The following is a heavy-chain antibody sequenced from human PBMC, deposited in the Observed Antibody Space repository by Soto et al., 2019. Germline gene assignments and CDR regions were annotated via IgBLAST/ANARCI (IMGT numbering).Heavy chain of an antibody. D-gene: IGHD1-1*01. CDR1: GFTFSSYA. J-gene: IGHJ4*02. Sequence: PGGSLRLSCAASGFTFSSYAMSWVRQAPGKGLEWVSAISGSGGSTYYADSVKGRFTISRDNSKNTLYLQMNSLRAEDTAVYYCARNIGGKEATGNRGFDHWGQGTPVTVSS. V-gene: IGHV3-23*01. CDR3: ARNIGGKEATGNRGFDH. CDR2: ISGSGGST.